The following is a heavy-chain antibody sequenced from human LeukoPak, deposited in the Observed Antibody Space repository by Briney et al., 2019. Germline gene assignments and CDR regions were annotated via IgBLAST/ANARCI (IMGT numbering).Heavy chain of an antibody. D-gene: IGHD2-15*01. J-gene: IGHJ4*02. CDR2: ISSSGYTI. CDR3: ARPDCSGGSCYPPFDY. Sequence: GGSLRLTCAASGFTFSDYYMSWIRQAPGKGLEWVSYISSSGYTIYYADSVKGRFTISRDNAKNSVYLQMNSLRAEDTAVYYCARPDCSGGSCYPPFDYWGQGTLVTVSS. V-gene: IGHV3-11*01. CDR1: GFTFSDYY.